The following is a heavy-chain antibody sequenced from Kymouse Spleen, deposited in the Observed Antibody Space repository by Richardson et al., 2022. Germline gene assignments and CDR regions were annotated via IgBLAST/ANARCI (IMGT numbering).Heavy chain of an antibody. J-gene: IGHJ4*02. V-gene: IGHV3-9*01. CDR1: GFTFDDYA. CDR3: AKDKGIAVADPSYYFDY. CDR2: ISWNSGSI. D-gene: IGHD6-19*01. Sequence: EVQLVESGGGLVQPGRSLRLSCAASGFTFDDYAMHWVRQAPGKGLEWVSGISWNSGSIGYADSVKGRFTISRDNAKNSLYLQMNSLRAEDTALYYCAKDKGIAVADPSYYFDYWGQGTLVTVSS.